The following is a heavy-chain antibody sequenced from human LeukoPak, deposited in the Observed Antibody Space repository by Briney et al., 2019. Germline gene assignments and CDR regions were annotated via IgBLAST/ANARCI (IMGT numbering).Heavy chain of an antibody. V-gene: IGHV3-23*01. CDR2: ITGSGGGT. Sequence: GGSLRLSCAASGFNFSNSAMSWVRQAPGRGLQWVSGITGSGGGTYYGNFVKGRFTISRDNSKNTLYLQMNSLRADDTAVYYCARDSLYCSRSNCYTDFDYWGQGTLVTVSS. CDR1: GFNFSNSA. J-gene: IGHJ4*02. D-gene: IGHD2-2*02. CDR3: ARDSLYCSRSNCYTDFDY.